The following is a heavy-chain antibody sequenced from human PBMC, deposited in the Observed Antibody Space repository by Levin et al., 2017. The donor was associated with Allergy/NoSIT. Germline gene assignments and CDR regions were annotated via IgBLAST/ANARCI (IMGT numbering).Heavy chain of an antibody. CDR3: AKGGDMDV. J-gene: IGHJ6*02. Sequence: LSLTCAASGFSFSTSGIHWVRQAPGKGLEWVALITSDGSSKFFADSVKGRFTISRDNSKNTLHLQMSSLRPEDTAVYYCAKGGDMDVWGQGTTVTVSS. D-gene: IGHD3-10*01. CDR1: GFSFSTSG. CDR2: ITSDGSSK. V-gene: IGHV3-30*18.